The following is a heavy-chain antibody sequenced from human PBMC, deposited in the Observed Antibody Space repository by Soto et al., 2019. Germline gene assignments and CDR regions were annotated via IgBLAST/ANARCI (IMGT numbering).Heavy chain of an antibody. CDR1: GFTFSSYA. Sequence: PGGSLRLSCAASGFTFSSYAMSWVRQAPGKGLEWVSAISGSGGSTYYADSVKGRFTISRDNSKNTLYLQMNSLRAEDTAVYYCAKAQGYCSGGSCYYYWGQGTLVTVSS. CDR2: ISGSGGST. D-gene: IGHD2-15*01. V-gene: IGHV3-23*01. CDR3: AKAQGYCSGGSCYYY. J-gene: IGHJ4*02.